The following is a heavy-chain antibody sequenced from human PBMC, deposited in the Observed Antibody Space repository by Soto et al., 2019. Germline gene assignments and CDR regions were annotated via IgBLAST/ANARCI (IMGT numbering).Heavy chain of an antibody. CDR2: ISYDGSNK. J-gene: IGHJ4*02. CDR1: GFTFSSYA. CDR3: ARDQSLVVVTAGPFDS. D-gene: IGHD2-21*02. Sequence: PGGSLRLSCAASGFTFSSYAMHWVRQAPGKGLEWVAVISYDGSNKYYADSVKGRFTISRDNSKNTLYLQMNSLRAEDTAVYYCARDQSLVVVTAGPFDSWGQGTLVTVSS. V-gene: IGHV3-30-3*01.